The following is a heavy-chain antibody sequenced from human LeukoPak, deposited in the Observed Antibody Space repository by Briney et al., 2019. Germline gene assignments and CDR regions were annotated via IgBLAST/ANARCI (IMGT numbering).Heavy chain of an antibody. CDR3: AKDQYSYGYYFDY. CDR2: INHSGST. J-gene: IGHJ4*02. Sequence: PSETLSLTCAVYGGSFSGYYWSWIRQPPGKGLEWIGEINHSGSTNYNPSLKSRVTISVDTSKNQFSLKLSSVTAADTAVYYCAKDQYSYGYYFDYWGQGTLVTVSS. CDR1: GGSFSGYY. D-gene: IGHD5-18*01. V-gene: IGHV4-34*01.